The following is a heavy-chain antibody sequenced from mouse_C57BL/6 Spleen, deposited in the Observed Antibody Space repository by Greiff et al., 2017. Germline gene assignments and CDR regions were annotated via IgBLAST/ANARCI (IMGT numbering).Heavy chain of an antibody. J-gene: IGHJ2*01. CDR3: TRSYGNYVFDD. CDR2: IDPETGGT. CDR1: GYTFTDYE. V-gene: IGHV1-15*01. Sequence: QVQLQQSGAELVRPGASVTLSCTASGYTFTDYEMHWVKQTPVHGLEWIGAIDPETGGTAYNQKFKGKAILTAYTSSSTAYMRLRSLTSEDSAVYYYTRSYGNYVFDDWGQGTTLTVSS. D-gene: IGHD2-1*01.